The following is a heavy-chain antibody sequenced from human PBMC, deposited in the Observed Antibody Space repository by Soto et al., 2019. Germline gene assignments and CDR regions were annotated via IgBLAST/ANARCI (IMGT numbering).Heavy chain of an antibody. Sequence: ASVKLSCKASGYTFTGYDMHWVRQAPGQGLEWMGWINPNSGGTNYAQKFQGWVTMTRDTSISTAYMELSRLRSDDTAVYYCARGMLSIIPYYYGSGSTIDYWGQGTLVTVSS. CDR2: INPNSGGT. V-gene: IGHV1-2*04. D-gene: IGHD3-10*01. J-gene: IGHJ4*02. CDR3: ARGMLSIIPYYYGSGSTIDY. CDR1: GYTFTGYD.